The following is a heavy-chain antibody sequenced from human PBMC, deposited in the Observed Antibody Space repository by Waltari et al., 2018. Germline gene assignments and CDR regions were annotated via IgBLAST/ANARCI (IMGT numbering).Heavy chain of an antibody. V-gene: IGHV1-2*02. J-gene: IGHJ4*02. CDR2: IDPNTGGT. Sequence: QVHLVQSGAEVRKPGASVKVSCKGSGYTFTGSHIHWLRQGPGQGLEWMGWIDPNTGGTKLAQKFQGRVTMTRDTSINTVYMELSSLGSDDTAVYYCARDLYDSRVPGDYFDYWGQGTLVTVSS. CDR1: GYTFTGSH. D-gene: IGHD3-16*01. CDR3: ARDLYDSRVPGDYFDY.